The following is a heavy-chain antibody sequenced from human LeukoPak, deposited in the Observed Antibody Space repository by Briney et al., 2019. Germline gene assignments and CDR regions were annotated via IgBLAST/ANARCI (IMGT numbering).Heavy chain of an antibody. D-gene: IGHD3-3*01. CDR3: ASRPVLRFLEWLLYP. CDR1: GGSICSGDYY. J-gene: IGHJ5*02. Sequence: PSETLSLTCTVSGGSICSGDYYWSWIRQPPGKGLEWIGYIYYSGSTYYNPSLKSRVTISVDTSKNQFSLKLSSVTAADTAVYYCASRPVLRFLEWLLYPWGQGTLVTVSS. V-gene: IGHV4-30-4*08. CDR2: IYYSGST.